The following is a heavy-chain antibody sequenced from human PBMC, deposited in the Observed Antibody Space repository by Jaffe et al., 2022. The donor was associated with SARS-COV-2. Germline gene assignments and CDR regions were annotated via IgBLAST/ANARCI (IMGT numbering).Heavy chain of an antibody. D-gene: IGHD1-26*01. Sequence: QVQLQQWGAGLLKPSETLSLTCAVYGGSFSGYYWSWIRQPPGKGLEWIGEINHSGSTNYNPSLKSRVTISVDTSKNQFSLKLSSVTAADTAVYYCALRDVGATDYWGQGTLVTVSS. CDR2: INHSGST. V-gene: IGHV4-34*01. CDR1: GGSFSGYY. J-gene: IGHJ4*02. CDR3: ALRDVGATDY.